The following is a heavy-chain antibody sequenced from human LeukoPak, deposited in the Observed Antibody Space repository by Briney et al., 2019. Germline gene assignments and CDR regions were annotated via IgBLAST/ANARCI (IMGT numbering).Heavy chain of an antibody. CDR2: INSDGSST. D-gene: IGHD5-12*01. J-gene: IGHJ4*02. CDR3: ARGGTVATGGVFDY. Sequence: GGSLRLSCAASGFTFSSYWMHWVRQAPGKGLVWVSRINSDGSSTSYADSVKGRFTISRDNAKSTLYLQMNSLRAEDTAVYYCARGGTVATGGVFDYWGQGTLVTVSS. V-gene: IGHV3-74*01. CDR1: GFTFSSYW.